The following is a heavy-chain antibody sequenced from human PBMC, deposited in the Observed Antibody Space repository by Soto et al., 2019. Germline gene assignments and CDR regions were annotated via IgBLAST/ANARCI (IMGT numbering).Heavy chain of an antibody. CDR1: GFTFRDHG. J-gene: IGHJ4*02. D-gene: IGHD2-15*01. CDR3: ARAASHFFCAGGSCFDV. V-gene: IGHV3-21*01. Sequence: EVKLVESGGGLVQPGGSLRLSCTPSGFTFRDHGMNWVRQAPGKGLEWVSAISSNSSRIYYADSVKGRFTISRDKANNTRYLQMNSPRADDTAVYFWARAASHFFCAGGSCFDVWGQGTRVTVS. CDR2: ISSNSSRI.